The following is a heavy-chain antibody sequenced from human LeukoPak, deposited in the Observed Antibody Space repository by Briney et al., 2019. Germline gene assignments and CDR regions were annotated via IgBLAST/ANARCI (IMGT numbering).Heavy chain of an antibody. CDR2: ISSSSSYI. D-gene: IGHD3-16*02. CDR1: GFTFSSYS. J-gene: IGHJ4*02. V-gene: IGHV3-21*01. Sequence: GGSLRLSCAASGFTFSSYSMNWVRQAPGKGLEWVSSISSSSSYIYYADSVKGRFTISRDNAKNSLYLQMNSLRAEDTAVYYCARDRGEISAQEFEYWGQVTLVTGSS. CDR3: ARDRGEISAQEFEY.